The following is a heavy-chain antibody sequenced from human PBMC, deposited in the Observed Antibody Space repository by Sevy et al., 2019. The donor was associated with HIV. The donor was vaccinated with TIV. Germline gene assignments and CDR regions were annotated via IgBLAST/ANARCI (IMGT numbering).Heavy chain of an antibody. Sequence: ASVISCKASGYTFTNYHITWVRQAPGQGLEWMGRITPNNGDTNYAQRLQGRVTMTTDTSTSTVYMELRSLRSDDTAVYYCARAPSGSQGPGQYFHHWGQGTLVTVSS. J-gene: IGHJ1*01. CDR3: ARAPSGSQGPGQYFHH. D-gene: IGHD1-26*01. V-gene: IGHV1-18*01. CDR1: GYTFTNYH. CDR2: ITPNNGDT.